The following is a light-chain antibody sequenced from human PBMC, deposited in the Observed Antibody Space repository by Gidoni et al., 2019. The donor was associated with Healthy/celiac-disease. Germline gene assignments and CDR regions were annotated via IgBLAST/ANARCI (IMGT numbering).Light chain of an antibody. J-gene: IGKJ1*01. CDR3: LQALQTPWT. CDR2: LGS. Sequence: DIVMTQSPLSLPVTPGEPAYISCRSSQSLLHSNGYNYLDWYLQKPGQSPQLLIYLGSTRASGVPDRFSGSGSGTDFTLTISRVEAEDVGVYYCLQALQTPWTFGQGTKVEIK. CDR1: QSLLHSNGYNY. V-gene: IGKV2-28*01.